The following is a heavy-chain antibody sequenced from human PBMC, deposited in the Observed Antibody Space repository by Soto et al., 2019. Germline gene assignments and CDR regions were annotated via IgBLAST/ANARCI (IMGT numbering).Heavy chain of an antibody. V-gene: IGHV4-4*07. CDR1: GGSISSYY. J-gene: IGHJ3*01. CDR2: IFHGGNT. Sequence: PSETLSLTCTVSGGSISSYYWSWIRKPPGKGLEWIGSIFHGGNTYYNPSLKSRVTISVDMSKNQFSLKLNSVTAADTTVYYCARERWYDAFDVWGQGTVVTVSS. CDR3: ARERWYDAFDV. D-gene: IGHD2-15*01.